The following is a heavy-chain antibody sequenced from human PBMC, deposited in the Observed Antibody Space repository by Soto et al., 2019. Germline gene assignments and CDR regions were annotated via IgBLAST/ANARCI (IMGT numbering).Heavy chain of an antibody. Sequence: QVQLVQSGTEVRTPGSSVKVSCETSGGTLNSYSISWVRQAPGQGLEWLGRIIPLVAIPNYAQKCQGRVTISADKSTSTAYMERSSLASEDTAVYYCAREGPGETLDYWGQGTLVTVSS. J-gene: IGHJ4*02. D-gene: IGHD1-1*01. V-gene: IGHV1-69*08. CDR1: GGTLNSYS. CDR2: IIPLVAIP. CDR3: AREGPGETLDY.